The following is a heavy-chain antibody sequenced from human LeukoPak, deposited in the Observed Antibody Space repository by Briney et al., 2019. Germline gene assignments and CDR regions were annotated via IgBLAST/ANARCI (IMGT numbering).Heavy chain of an antibody. J-gene: IGHJ5*02. CDR3: ARSGYYFDNWLDP. D-gene: IGHD3-22*01. V-gene: IGHV3-66*01. Sequence: GGSLRLSCAASGFTVSSNYMSWVRQAPGKGLEWVSVIYSGGSTYYADSVKGRFTISRDNSKNTLYLQMNSLRAEDTAVYYCARSGYYFDNWLDPWGQGTLVTVSS. CDR2: IYSGGST. CDR1: GFTVSSNY.